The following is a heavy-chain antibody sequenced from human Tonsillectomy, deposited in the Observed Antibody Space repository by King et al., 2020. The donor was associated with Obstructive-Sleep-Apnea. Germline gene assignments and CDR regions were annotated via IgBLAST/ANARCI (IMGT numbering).Heavy chain of an antibody. V-gene: IGHV4-59*01. CDR1: GGSISSYY. Sequence: VQLQESGPGLVKPSETLSLTCTVSGGSISSYYWSWIRRPPGKGLEWIGYMYYTGSTYYNPSLKSRVTMSVDKSKNQFSLKLSSVTAADTAVYYFARLHDILSGSYMGYFDYWGQGTLVTVSS. CDR2: MYYTGST. D-gene: IGHD3-9*01. J-gene: IGHJ4*02. CDR3: ARLHDILSGSYMGYFDY.